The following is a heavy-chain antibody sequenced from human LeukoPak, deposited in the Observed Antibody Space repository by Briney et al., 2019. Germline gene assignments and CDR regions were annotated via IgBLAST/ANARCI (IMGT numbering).Heavy chain of an antibody. CDR1: GFSLSTSGMC. Sequence: SGPTLVNPTQTLTLTCTFSGFSLSTSGMCVSWIRQPPGKALEWLARIDWDDDKYYNTSLKTRLTISKDTSKNQVVLTMTNMDPVDTATYYCARISTAHYYGGNSGNGYYFDYWGQGTLVTVSS. CDR2: IDWDDDK. CDR3: ARISTAHYYGGNSGNGYYFDY. J-gene: IGHJ4*02. D-gene: IGHD4-23*01. V-gene: IGHV2-70*11.